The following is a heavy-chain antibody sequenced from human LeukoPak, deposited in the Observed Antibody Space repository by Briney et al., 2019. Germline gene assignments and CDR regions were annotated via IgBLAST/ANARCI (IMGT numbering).Heavy chain of an antibody. V-gene: IGHV3-23*01. CDR3: AKVGYSSSWPLDY. CDR1: GFTFSSYA. D-gene: IGHD6-13*01. CDR2: IGGSGGST. J-gene: IGHJ4*02. Sequence: GGSLRLSCAAYGFTFSSYAMSWVRQAPGKGLEWVSAIGGSGGSTYYADSVKGRFTISRDNSKNTLYLQMNSLRAEDTAVYYCAKVGYSSSWPLDYWGQGTLVTVSS.